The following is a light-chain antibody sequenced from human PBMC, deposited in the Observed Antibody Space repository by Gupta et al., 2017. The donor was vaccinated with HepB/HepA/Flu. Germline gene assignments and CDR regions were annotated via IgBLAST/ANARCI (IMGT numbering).Light chain of an antibody. CDR2: DVS. Sequence: SVSGSPGQSITISCTGTSSDVGGYNYVSWYQQHPGKAPKLMIYDVSNRPSGVSNRFSGSKSGNTASLTISGLQAEDEADYYCSSYTSSSTLYVFGTGTKVTVL. CDR1: SSDVGGYNY. V-gene: IGLV2-14*04. CDR3: SSYTSSSTLYV. J-gene: IGLJ1*01.